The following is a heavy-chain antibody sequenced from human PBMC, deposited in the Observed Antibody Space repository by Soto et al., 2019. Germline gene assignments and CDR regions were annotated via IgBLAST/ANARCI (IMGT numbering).Heavy chain of an antibody. J-gene: IGHJ5*02. D-gene: IGHD3-22*01. CDR1: GDSISNSRFH. CDR3: ARDYFDSSDYTTNWFDP. Sequence: PSETLSLTCTVSGDSISNSRFHSAWVRQPPGEGLEWIGSIYHTGDAYYNPSLKSRVTIFVDTSKNQFSLKLTSVTAADTALYYCARDYFDSSDYTTNWFDPWGQGALVTVS. CDR2: IYHTGDA. V-gene: IGHV4-39*01.